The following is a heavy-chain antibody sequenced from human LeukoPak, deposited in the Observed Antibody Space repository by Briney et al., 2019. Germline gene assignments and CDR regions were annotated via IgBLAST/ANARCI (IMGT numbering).Heavy chain of an antibody. Sequence: GGSLRLSCAASGFTFSSYAMTWVRQAPGKALEWVSGVDETGESTYYADSVKGRFTISRDNSKSTVFLQMNSLRDEDTAVYFCATRWPGHSRALDYWGQGTLATVS. CDR2: VDETGEST. J-gene: IGHJ4*02. CDR3: ATRWPGHSRALDY. D-gene: IGHD5-24*01. CDR1: GFTFSSYA. V-gene: IGHV3-23*01.